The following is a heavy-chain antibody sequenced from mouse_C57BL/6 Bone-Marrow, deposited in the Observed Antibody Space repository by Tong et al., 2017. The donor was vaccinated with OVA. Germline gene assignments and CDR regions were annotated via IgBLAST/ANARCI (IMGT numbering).Heavy chain of an antibody. Sequence: EVQLQESGGGLVQPGESLKLSCESNEYEFPSHDMSWVRKTPEKRLELVAAINSDGGSTYYPDTMERRFIISRDNTKKTLYLQMSSLRSEDTALYYCARQGFCYYDSSYSHAMDYWRQGTSDPVSS. D-gene: IGHD1-1*01. J-gene: IGHJ4*01. V-gene: IGHV5-2*01. CDR1: EYEFPSHD. CDR3: ARQGFCYYDSSYSHAMDY. CDR2: INSDGGST.